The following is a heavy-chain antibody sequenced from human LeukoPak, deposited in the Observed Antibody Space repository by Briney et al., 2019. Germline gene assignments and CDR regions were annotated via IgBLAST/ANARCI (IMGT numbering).Heavy chain of an antibody. D-gene: IGHD3-10*01. J-gene: IGHJ4*02. Sequence: SETLSLTCAVYGGSFSGYYWSWIRQPPGKGLEWIGEINHSGSTNYNPSLKIRVTMSVDTSKNQFSLKLTSVTAADTAVYYCARGTYYYGSESYWGFDYWGQGTLVTVSS. CDR1: GGSFSGYY. CDR3: ARGTYYYGSESYWGFDY. V-gene: IGHV4-34*01. CDR2: INHSGST.